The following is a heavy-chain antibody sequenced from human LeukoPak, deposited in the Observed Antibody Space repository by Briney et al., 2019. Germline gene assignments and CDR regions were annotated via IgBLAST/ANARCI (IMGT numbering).Heavy chain of an antibody. D-gene: IGHD3-22*01. CDR1: GFTFSSYR. CDR3: ARDHYYYDSSGYYH. CDR2: ISSSSSYI. V-gene: IGHV3-21*01. Sequence: GGSLRLSCAASGFTFSSYRMNWVRQAPGKGLEWVSSISSSSSYIYYADSVKGRFTISRDNAKNSLYLQMNSLRAEDTAVYYCARDHYYYDSSGYYHWGQGTLVTASS. J-gene: IGHJ5*02.